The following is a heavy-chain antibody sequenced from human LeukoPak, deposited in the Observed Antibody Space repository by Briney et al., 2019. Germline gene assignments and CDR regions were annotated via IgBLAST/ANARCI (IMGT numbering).Heavy chain of an antibody. CDR2: IWHDGSHK. CDR3: ARGIFGSGSYPDF. CDR1: GFAFNTYA. D-gene: IGHD3-10*01. V-gene: IGHV3-33*01. J-gene: IGHJ4*02. Sequence: GGSLRLSCAASGFAFNTYAMHWVRQAPGQGLEWVALIWHDGSHKFYSNSVRGQFTISRDNSKNTVSLQMNNLRPEDTAVYYCARGIFGSGSYPDFWGQGTLVTVSS.